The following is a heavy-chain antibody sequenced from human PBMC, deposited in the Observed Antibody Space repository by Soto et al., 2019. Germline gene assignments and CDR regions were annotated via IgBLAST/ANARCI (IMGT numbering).Heavy chain of an antibody. J-gene: IGHJ4*02. CDR3: AREFAPGSPNYDY. D-gene: IGHD3-10*01. CDR1: GFTFSNYA. CDR2: FTRNGNT. Sequence: TLSCAASGFTFSNYAMSWVRQPPGKGLEWVSTFTRNGNTYYADSVKGRFTISRDNSKNTLSLQMDSLRAEDTAVYYCAREFAPGSPNYDYWGLGTLVTVSS. V-gene: IGHV3-23*01.